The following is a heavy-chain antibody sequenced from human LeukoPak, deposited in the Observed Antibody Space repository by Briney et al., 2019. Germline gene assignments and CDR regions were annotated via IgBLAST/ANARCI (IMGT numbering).Heavy chain of an antibody. CDR3: ARDKWTYCSGGSCYEDF. J-gene: IGHJ4*02. Sequence: GGSLRLSCAASGFTFSSYTINWVRQAPGKGLEWVSSISGSSYYIYYADSVRGRFTISRDNAKNSLYLQMNSLRAEDTAVYYCARDKWTYCSGGSCYEDFWGQGTLVTVSS. D-gene: IGHD2-15*01. CDR2: ISGSSYYI. CDR1: GFTFSSYT. V-gene: IGHV3-21*01.